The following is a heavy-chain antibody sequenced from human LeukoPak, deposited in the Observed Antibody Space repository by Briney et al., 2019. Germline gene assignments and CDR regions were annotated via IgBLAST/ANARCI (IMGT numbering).Heavy chain of an antibody. V-gene: IGHV3-23*01. CDR1: GFIFSSFA. D-gene: IGHD1-26*01. Sequence: PGGSLRLSCAPSGFIFSSFAMGWVRQAPGKGLEWVSGLSGLGYRTHYADSVKGRFTISRDNAKNSLYQQMNSLRAEDTAVYYCARDFGQWELNGGYYFDYWGQGTLVTVSS. CDR2: LSGLGYRT. CDR3: ARDFGQWELNGGYYFDY. J-gene: IGHJ4*02.